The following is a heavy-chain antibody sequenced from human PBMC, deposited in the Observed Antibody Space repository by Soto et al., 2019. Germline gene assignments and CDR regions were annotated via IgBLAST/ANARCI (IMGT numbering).Heavy chain of an antibody. Sequence: GESLKISCKGSGYSFTSYWISWVRQMPGKGLEWMGRIDPSDSYTNYSPSFQGHVTISADKSISTAYLQWSSLKASDTAMYYCARQGMNEPPKYGMDVCGQGASVTVS. V-gene: IGHV5-10-1*01. CDR2: IDPSDSYT. CDR1: GYSFTSYW. J-gene: IGHJ6*02. CDR3: ARQGMNEPPKYGMDV.